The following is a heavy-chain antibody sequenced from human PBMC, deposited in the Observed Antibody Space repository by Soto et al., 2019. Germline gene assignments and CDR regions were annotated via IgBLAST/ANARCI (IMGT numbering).Heavy chain of an antibody. V-gene: IGHV2-5*02. CDR1: GFSLSTSGVG. J-gene: IGHJ4*02. Sequence: QITLKESGPTLVKPTQTLTLTCTFSGFSLSTSGVGVGWIRQPPGKALEWLALSYWDDDKRYSPSLKSRLTITQDTSKNQVARTMTNMDPVDTATYYCAHSRGVWGSSVYGGQGTLVTVSS. CDR3: AHSRGVWGSSVY. CDR2: SYWDDDK. D-gene: IGHD3-16*01.